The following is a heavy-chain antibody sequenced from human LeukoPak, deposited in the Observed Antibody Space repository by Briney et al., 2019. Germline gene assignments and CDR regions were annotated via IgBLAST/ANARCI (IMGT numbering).Heavy chain of an antibody. CDR1: GDSVSSNSAA. D-gene: IGHD1-26*01. CDR3: ARDPVGGSTIFDY. CDR2: TYYRSKWYY. J-gene: IGHJ4*02. V-gene: IGHV6-1*01. Sequence: SQTLSLTCAISGDSVSSNSAAWNWIRQSPSRGLEWLGRTYYRSKWYYDYAVAVKSRISVNPDTSKNQFSLQLSSVTPEDAAVYYCARDPVGGSTIFDYWGQGTLVTVSS.